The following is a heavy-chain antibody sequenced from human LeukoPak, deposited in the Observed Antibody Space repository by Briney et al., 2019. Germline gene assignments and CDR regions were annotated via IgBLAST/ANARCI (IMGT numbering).Heavy chain of an antibody. Sequence: GRSLRLSCAASGFTFSSYSMNWVRQAPGKGLEWVSYISSSSSTIYYADSVKGRFTISRDNAKNSLYLQMNSLRDEDTAVYYCASPGPLHYYDSSGYFQHWGQGTLVTVSS. CDR1: GFTFSSYS. CDR2: ISSSSSTI. CDR3: ASPGPLHYYDSSGYFQH. D-gene: IGHD3-22*01. V-gene: IGHV3-48*02. J-gene: IGHJ1*01.